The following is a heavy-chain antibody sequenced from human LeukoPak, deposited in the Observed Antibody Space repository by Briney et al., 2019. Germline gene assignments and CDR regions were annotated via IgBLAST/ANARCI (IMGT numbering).Heavy chain of an antibody. CDR1: GFSVSGKF. V-gene: IGHV3-53*01. J-gene: IGHJ4*02. CDR3: ASGDGYLQPY. CDR2: IHYDGKI. D-gene: IGHD2-21*01. Sequence: GGSLRLSCAASGFSVSGKFMSWVRRAPGKGLEWVSIIHYDGKIRYAGSVGGRFTIYRDDSENTLFLQMNSLRVDDTAVYFCASGDGYLQPYWGQGTLVTVSP.